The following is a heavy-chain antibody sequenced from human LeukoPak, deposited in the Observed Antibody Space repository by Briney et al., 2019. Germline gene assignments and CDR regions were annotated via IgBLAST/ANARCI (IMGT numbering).Heavy chain of an antibody. V-gene: IGHV3-48*01. D-gene: IGHD3-3*01. Sequence: GGSLRLSCAASGFTFSSYIMNWVRQAPGKGLEWVSYISSSSSSMYYADSVKGRFTISRDNAKNSLYLQMNSLRAEDTAVYYCASVPFWSGTSEFDPWGQGTLVTVSS. CDR2: ISSSSSSM. J-gene: IGHJ5*02. CDR3: ASVPFWSGTSEFDP. CDR1: GFTFSSYI.